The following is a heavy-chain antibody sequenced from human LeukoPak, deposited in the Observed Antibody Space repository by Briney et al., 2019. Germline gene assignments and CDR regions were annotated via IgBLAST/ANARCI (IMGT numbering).Heavy chain of an antibody. CDR2: INPNSGGT. J-gene: IGHJ3*02. Sequence: ASVKVSCKASGYTFTGYYMHWVRQAPGQGLEWMGWINPNSGGTNYAQKFQGWVTMTRDTSISTAYMELSRLRSDDTAVYYCARDRGGDTAMVNDAFDIWGQGTMVTVSS. CDR1: GYTFTGYY. CDR3: ARDRGGDTAMVNDAFDI. D-gene: IGHD5-18*01. V-gene: IGHV1-2*04.